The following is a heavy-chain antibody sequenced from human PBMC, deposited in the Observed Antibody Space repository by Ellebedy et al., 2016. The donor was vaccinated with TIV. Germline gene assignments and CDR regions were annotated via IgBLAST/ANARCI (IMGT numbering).Heavy chain of an antibody. J-gene: IGHJ4*02. CDR2: IRGSGTTI. CDR3: ARDERGNYCLDY. V-gene: IGHV3-11*04. Sequence: PGGSLRLSCTASGFTFSDYYMNLIRQAPGRGLEWVSYIRGSGTTIYYADSGLGRFSISRDNARNSVYLQMNSLRAEDTAVYYCARDERGNYCLDYWGQGALVTVSS. D-gene: IGHD1-7*01. CDR1: GFTFSDYY.